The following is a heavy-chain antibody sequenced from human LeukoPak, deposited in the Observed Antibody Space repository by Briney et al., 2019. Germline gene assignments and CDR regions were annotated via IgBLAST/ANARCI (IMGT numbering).Heavy chain of an antibody. V-gene: IGHV3-30*04. CDR2: TSYDESNK. Sequence: PGGSLRLSCAASGFTFSNYAMHWVRQAPGKGLEWVAVTSYDESNKYYADSVKGRFTISRDNSKKTLYLQMNSLRGEDTAVYYCARDKGNDDWFDPWGQGTLVTVSS. D-gene: IGHD1-1*01. J-gene: IGHJ5*02. CDR3: ARDKGNDDWFDP. CDR1: GFTFSNYA.